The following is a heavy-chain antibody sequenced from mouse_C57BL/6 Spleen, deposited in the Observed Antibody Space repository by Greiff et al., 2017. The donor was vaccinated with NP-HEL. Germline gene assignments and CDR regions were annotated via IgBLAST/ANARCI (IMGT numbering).Heavy chain of an antibody. V-gene: IGHV1-81*01. CDR2: IYPRSGNT. D-gene: IGHD2-2*01. CDR1: GYTFTSYG. Sequence: QVTLKESGAELARPGASVKLSCKASGYTFTSYGISWVKQRTGQGLEWIGEIYPRSGNTYYNEKFKGKATLTADKSSSTAYMELRSLTSEDSAVYFCARSAYGYDGRAYWGQGTLVTVSA. CDR3: ARSAYGYDGRAY. J-gene: IGHJ3*01.